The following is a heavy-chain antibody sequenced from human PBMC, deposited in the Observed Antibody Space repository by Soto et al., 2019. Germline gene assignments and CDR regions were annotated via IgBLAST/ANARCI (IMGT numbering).Heavy chain of an antibody. CDR3: ARVGCSSTSCYFFHYYYYMDV. CDR2: IKQDGSEK. CDR1: GFTFSSYW. Sequence: EVQLVESGGGLVQPGGSLRLSCAASGFTFSSYWMSWVRQAPGKGLEWVANIKQDGSEKYYVDSVKGRFTISRDNAKNSLYLQMNSLRAEDTAVYYCARVGCSSTSCYFFHYYYYMDVWGKGTTVTVSS. V-gene: IGHV3-7*01. J-gene: IGHJ6*03. D-gene: IGHD2-2*01.